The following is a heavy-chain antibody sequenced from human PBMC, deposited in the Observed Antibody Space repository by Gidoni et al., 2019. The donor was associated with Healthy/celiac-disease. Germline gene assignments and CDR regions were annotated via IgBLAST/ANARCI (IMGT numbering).Heavy chain of an antibody. CDR1: GGSFSGYY. Sequence: QVQLQQWGAGLLKPSETLSLTCAVSGGSFSGYYWSWIRQPPGKGLEWIGEINHSGSTNYNPSLKSRVTISVDTSKNQFSLKLSSVTAADTAVYYCATRYDSSGYYFDWGQGTLVTVSS. D-gene: IGHD3-22*01. CDR3: ATRYDSSGYYFD. CDR2: INHSGST. V-gene: IGHV4-34*01. J-gene: IGHJ4*02.